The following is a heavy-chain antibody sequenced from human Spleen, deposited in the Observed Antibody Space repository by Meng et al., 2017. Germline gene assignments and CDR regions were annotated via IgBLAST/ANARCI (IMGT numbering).Heavy chain of an antibody. V-gene: IGHV1-2*02. Sequence: ASVKVSCKGSGHTFTDYYIQWVRQAPGQGLEWMGWISPNTGGTNNAQKFQGRVTMTRDTSINTVYMELSRLRSDDTAVYYCAKPPSSGSYFPLWSFDYWGQGTLVTVSS. CDR2: ISPNTGGT. CDR3: AKPPSSGSYFPLWSFDY. D-gene: IGHD3-22*01. CDR1: GHTFTDYY. J-gene: IGHJ4*02.